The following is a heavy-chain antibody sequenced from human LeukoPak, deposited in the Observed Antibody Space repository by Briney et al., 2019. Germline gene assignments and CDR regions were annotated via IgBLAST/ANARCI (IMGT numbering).Heavy chain of an antibody. CDR1: GFTFSSFG. Sequence: GGSLRLSCAASGFTFSSFGMSWVRQAPGKGLEWVSAISSTGGTAYYADSVKGRFTISRDNSKNTLYLQMNSLRAEDTAVYYCATSPVYSYGHPYYFDYWGQGTLVTVSS. J-gene: IGHJ4*02. CDR2: ISSTGGTA. CDR3: ATSPVYSYGHPYYFDY. D-gene: IGHD5-18*01. V-gene: IGHV3-23*01.